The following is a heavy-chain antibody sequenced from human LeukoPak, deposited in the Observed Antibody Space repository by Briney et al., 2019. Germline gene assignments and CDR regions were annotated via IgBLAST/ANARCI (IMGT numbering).Heavy chain of an antibody. Sequence: ASVKGSCTASGYTFTNDYIHWVRQAPGQGLEWTGIINPIGRSTGYAQKFQGRVTMTRDTSTSTVYMELSSLRSEDTAVYYCAREGPYSDSSRSRFDYWGQGTLVTVSS. CDR3: AREGPYSDSSRSRFDY. J-gene: IGHJ4*02. CDR2: INPIGRST. V-gene: IGHV1-46*01. D-gene: IGHD6-6*01. CDR1: GYTFTNDY.